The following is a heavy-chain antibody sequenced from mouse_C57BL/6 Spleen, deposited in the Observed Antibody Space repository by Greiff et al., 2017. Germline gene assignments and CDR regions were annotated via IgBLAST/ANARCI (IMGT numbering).Heavy chain of an antibody. J-gene: IGHJ2*01. CDR3: TRRGDSWDDY. CDR1: GFTFSSYA. CDR2: ISSGGDYT. Sequence: EVMLVESGEGLVKPGGSLKLSCAASGFTFSSYAMSWVRQTPEKRLEWVAYISSGGDYTYYADTVKGRFTISRDNARNTLYLQMSSLKSEDTAVYYCTRRGDSWDDYRGEGTTLTVSS. V-gene: IGHV5-9-1*02. D-gene: IGHD4-1*01.